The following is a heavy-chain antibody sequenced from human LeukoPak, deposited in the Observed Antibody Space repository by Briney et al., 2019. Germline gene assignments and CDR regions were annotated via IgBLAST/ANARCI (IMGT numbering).Heavy chain of an antibody. CDR2: ISGSGGGT. Sequence: GGSLRLSCAVSGITLSNYAMTWVRQAPGKGLEWVAGISGSGGGTNYADSVKGRFTISRDNPKNTLFLQMNSLRAEDTAVYFCAKRGVVIRVILVGFHKEAYYFDSWGQGALVTVSS. J-gene: IGHJ4*02. CDR3: AKRGVVIRVILVGFHKEAYYFDS. D-gene: IGHD3-22*01. V-gene: IGHV3-23*01. CDR1: GITLSNYA.